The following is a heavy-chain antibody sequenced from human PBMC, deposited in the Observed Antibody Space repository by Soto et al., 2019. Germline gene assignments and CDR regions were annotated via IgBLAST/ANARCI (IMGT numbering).Heavy chain of an antibody. CDR2: IYSGGST. Sequence: PGGSLRLSCAASGFTFSSYSMNWVRQAPGKGLEWVSVIYSGGSTYYADSVKGRFTISRDNSKNTLYLQMNSLRAEDTAVYYCARDPTSWYPGDAFNIWGQGKMFTVSS. CDR1: GFTFSSYS. CDR3: ARDPTSWYPGDAFNI. J-gene: IGHJ3*02. V-gene: IGHV3-66*01. D-gene: IGHD6-13*01.